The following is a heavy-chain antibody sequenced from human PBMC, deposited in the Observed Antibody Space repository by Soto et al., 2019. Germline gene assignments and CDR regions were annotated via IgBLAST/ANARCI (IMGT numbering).Heavy chain of an antibody. CDR2: IYYSGST. CDR1: GGSISSYY. CDR3: ARGGGIVVGTYYFDY. V-gene: IGHV4-59*01. D-gene: IGHD2-15*01. Sequence: SETLSLTCTVSGGSISSYYWSWIRQPPGKGLEWIGYIYYSGSTNYNPSLKSRVTISVDTSKNQFSLKLSSVTAADTAVYYCARGGGIVVGTYYFDYWGQGTLVTVSS. J-gene: IGHJ4*02.